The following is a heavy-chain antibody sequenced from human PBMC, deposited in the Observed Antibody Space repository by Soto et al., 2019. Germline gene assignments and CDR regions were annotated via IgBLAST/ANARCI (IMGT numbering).Heavy chain of an antibody. J-gene: IGHJ4*02. CDR2: IKSKTDGGTT. Sequence: PGGSLRLSCAASGFTFSNAWMSWVRQAPGKGLEWVGRIKSKTDGGTTDYAAPVKGRFTISRDDSKNTLYLQMNSLKTEDTAMYYCTTERRLLEWLPTYYFDYWDQGTLVTVSS. CDR1: GFTFSNAW. D-gene: IGHD3-3*01. CDR3: TTERRLLEWLPTYYFDY. V-gene: IGHV3-15*01.